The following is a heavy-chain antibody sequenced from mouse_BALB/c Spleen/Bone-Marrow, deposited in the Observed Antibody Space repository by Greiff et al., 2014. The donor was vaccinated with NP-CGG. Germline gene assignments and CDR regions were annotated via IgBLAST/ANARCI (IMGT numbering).Heavy chain of an antibody. J-gene: IGHJ4*01. D-gene: IGHD1-1*01. CDR3: TRFLDYYGCREGDYARDY. Sequence: EVQLQQSGTVLARPGASVKMSCKASGYSFTSYWMHWVKQRPGQGLEWIGAIYPGNSDTSYNQKFKGKAKLTAVTSASTAYMELSSLTNEDSAVYYCTRFLDYYGCREGDYARDYWGQGTSVTVSS. CDR1: GYSFTSYW. CDR2: IYPGNSDT. V-gene: IGHV1-5*01.